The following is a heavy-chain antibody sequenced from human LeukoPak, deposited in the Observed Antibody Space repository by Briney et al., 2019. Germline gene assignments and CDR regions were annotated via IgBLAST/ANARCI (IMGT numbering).Heavy chain of an antibody. CDR1: GFTFSSYS. Sequence: GGSLRLSCAASGFTFSSYSMNWVRQAPGKGLEWVSYISSSSTIYYADSVNGRFTISRDNAKNSLYLQMNSLRAEDTAVYYCARDPPWSGYDSWGQGTLVTVSS. D-gene: IGHD5-12*01. CDR3: ARDPPWSGYDS. V-gene: IGHV3-48*01. CDR2: ISSSSTI. J-gene: IGHJ5*02.